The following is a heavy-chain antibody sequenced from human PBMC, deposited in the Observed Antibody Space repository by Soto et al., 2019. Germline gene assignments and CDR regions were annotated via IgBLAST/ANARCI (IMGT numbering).Heavy chain of an antibody. D-gene: IGHD6-19*01. J-gene: IGHJ4*02. CDR2: ISSSGSTI. CDR1: GFTFSSYE. CDR3: AREGIAVAGTGFDY. Sequence: EVHLVESGGGLVQPGGSLRLSCAASGFTFSSYEMNWVRQAPGTGLEWVSYISSSGSTIYYADSVKGRFTISRDNAKNSLYLQMNSLRAEATAVYYCAREGIAVAGTGFDYWGKGTLVTFAS. V-gene: IGHV3-48*03.